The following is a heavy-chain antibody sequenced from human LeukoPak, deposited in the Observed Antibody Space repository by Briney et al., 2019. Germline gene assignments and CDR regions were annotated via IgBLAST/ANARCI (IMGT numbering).Heavy chain of an antibody. CDR2: IYTSGSA. Sequence: PSQTLSLTCTVSGGSISSGSYYWSWIRQPAGKGLEWIGRIYTSGSANYNPSPKSRVTISVDTSKNQFSLKLSSVTAADTAVYYCARDYYDSSGYFDAFDIWGQGTMVTVSS. CDR1: GGSISSGSYY. J-gene: IGHJ3*02. CDR3: ARDYYDSSGYFDAFDI. D-gene: IGHD3-22*01. V-gene: IGHV4-61*02.